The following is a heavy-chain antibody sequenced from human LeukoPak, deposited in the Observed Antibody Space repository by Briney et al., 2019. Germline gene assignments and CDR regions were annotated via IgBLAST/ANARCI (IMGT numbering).Heavy chain of an antibody. V-gene: IGHV3-23*01. CDR2: ISARGDMT. Sequence: GGSLRLSCAASGFTFNTYAMNWVRQAPGKGLEWVSVISARGDMTYFADSVKGRFLISRDNAKNSLYLQMNSLRAEDTAVYYCARKNGHDYWGQGILVTVSS. CDR3: ARKNGHDY. D-gene: IGHD2-8*01. CDR1: GFTFNTYA. J-gene: IGHJ4*02.